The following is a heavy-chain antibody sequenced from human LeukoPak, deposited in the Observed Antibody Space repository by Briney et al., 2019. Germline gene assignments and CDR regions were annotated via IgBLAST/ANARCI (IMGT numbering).Heavy chain of an antibody. CDR3: ARTGAADSYGPPYYFDY. CDR2: IIPIFGTA. CDR1: GGTFSSYA. V-gene: IGHV1-69*13. J-gene: IGHJ4*02. D-gene: IGHD5-18*01. Sequence: AASVKVSCKASGGTFSSYAISWVRQAPGQGLEWMGGIIPIFGTANYAQKFQGRVTITADESTSTAYMELSSLRSEDTAVHYCARTGAADSYGPPYYFDYWGQGTLVTVSS.